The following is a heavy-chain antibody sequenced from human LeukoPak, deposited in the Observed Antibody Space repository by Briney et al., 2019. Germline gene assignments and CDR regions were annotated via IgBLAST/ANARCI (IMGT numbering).Heavy chain of an antibody. J-gene: IGHJ4*02. D-gene: IGHD1-26*01. V-gene: IGHV4-59*08. CDR3: ARHRGSLGYFDN. CDR1: SGSISTFY. CDR2: VYQSGTT. Sequence: SETLSLTCTVSSGSISTFYWSWIRQPPGKGLEWIGYVYQSGTTSYNPSLKRRVTISSDTSKNQFALRVTSVTAADTAVYYCARHRGSLGYFDNWGQGTLVTVSS.